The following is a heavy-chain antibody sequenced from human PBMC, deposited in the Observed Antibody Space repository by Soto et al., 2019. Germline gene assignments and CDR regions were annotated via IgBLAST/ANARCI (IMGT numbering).Heavy chain of an antibody. CDR1: GGSISDGAYY. CDR3: ASGLSCDKVGQ. J-gene: IGHJ4*02. V-gene: IGHV4-30-4*01. Sequence: QVQLQESGPGLVKPSQTLSLTCTVSGGSISDGAYYWSWIRQPPGKGLEWIGHIYNSGNTYNNPSLKSRLTISVDTSKNQFSLNLNSVTAADTAVYYCASGLSCDKVGQWGQGTLVTVSS. D-gene: IGHD2-21*01. CDR2: IYNSGNT.